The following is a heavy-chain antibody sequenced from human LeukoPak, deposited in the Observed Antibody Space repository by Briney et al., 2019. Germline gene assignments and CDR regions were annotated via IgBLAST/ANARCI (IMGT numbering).Heavy chain of an antibody. V-gene: IGHV3-74*03. CDR1: GLTFSNNW. Sequence: GGSLRLSCADSGLTFSNNWMTWVRQVPGKGLVWVSQINPDGTGTTYADSVKGRFAISRDNAKNTVYLQMNSLTAEDTAVYYCARVYQFVFDYWGQGTLVTVSS. CDR3: ARVYQFVFDY. J-gene: IGHJ4*02. CDR2: INPDGTGT. D-gene: IGHD2-21*01.